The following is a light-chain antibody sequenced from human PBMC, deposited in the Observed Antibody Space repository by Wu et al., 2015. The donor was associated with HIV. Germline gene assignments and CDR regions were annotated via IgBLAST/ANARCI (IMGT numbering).Light chain of an antibody. CDR1: QRISSW. V-gene: IGKV1-5*03. CDR3: QQYSRYSCS. Sequence: DIQLTQSPSTLSASVGDRVAITCRASQRISSWLAWYQQKPGKAPKLLIYKASNLESGVPSRFNGSGSGTEFTLTISSLQPDDFAIYYCQQYSRYSCSFGQGTKLEIK. J-gene: IGKJ2*04. CDR2: KAS.